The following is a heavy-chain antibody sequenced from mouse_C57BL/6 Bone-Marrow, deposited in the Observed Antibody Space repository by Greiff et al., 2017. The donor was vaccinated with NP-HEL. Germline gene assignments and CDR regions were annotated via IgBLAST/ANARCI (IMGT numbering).Heavy chain of an antibody. J-gene: IGHJ1*03. CDR3: APSTGTKGYFDV. Sequence: QVQLQQSGAELARPGASVKLSCKASGYTFTSYGISWVKQRTGQGLEWIGEIYPRSGNTYYNEKFKGKATLTADKSSSTAYMELRSLTSEDSAVYFCAPSTGTKGYFDVWGTGTTVTVSS. V-gene: IGHV1-81*01. D-gene: IGHD4-1*02. CDR2: IYPRSGNT. CDR1: GYTFTSYG.